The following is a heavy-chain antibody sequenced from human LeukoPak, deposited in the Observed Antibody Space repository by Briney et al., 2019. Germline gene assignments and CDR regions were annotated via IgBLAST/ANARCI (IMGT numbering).Heavy chain of an antibody. CDR3: ARGYSNSFDY. J-gene: IGHJ4*02. V-gene: IGHV4-59*01. CDR2: IYYSGST. D-gene: IGHD4-11*01. Sequence: SETLSLTCTVSGGSISTYYWSWIRQPPGKGLEWIGYIYYSGSTYYNPSLKSRVTISVDTSKNQFSLKLSSVTAADTAVYHCARGYSNSFDYWGQGTLVTVSS. CDR1: GGSISTYY.